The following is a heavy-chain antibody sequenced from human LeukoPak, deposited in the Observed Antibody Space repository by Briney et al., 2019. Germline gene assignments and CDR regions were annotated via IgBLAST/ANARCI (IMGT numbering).Heavy chain of an antibody. V-gene: IGHV4-4*02. J-gene: IGHJ4*02. D-gene: IGHD3-22*01. CDR2: IFHSESV. CDR3: ARDFDPRSYYYDSSGYYYASGSSGLGY. Sequence: SGTLSLTCAVSGVSISTNTWWSWVRQTPGKGLEWIGEIFHSESVNSNPSLESRLTISLDKSKNQFSLKLSSVTAADTAVYYCARDFDPRSYYYDSSGYYYASGSSGLGYWGQGTLVTVSS. CDR1: GVSISTNTW.